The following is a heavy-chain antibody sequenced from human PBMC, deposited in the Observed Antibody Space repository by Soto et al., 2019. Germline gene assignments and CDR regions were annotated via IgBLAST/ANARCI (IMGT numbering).Heavy chain of an antibody. V-gene: IGHV4-59*01. CDR1: GGSISSYY. Sequence: SETLSLTFTVSGGSISSYYWSWIRQPPGKGLEWIGYIYYSGSTNYNPSLKSRVTISVDTSKNQFSLKLSSVTAADTAVYYCARAPGGIVGATMAWFDPWGQGTLVTVSS. J-gene: IGHJ5*02. CDR3: ARAPGGIVGATMAWFDP. CDR2: IYYSGST. D-gene: IGHD1-26*01.